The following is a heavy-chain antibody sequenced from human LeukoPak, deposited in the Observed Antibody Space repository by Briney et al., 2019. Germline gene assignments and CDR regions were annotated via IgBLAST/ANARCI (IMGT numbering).Heavy chain of an antibody. CDR2: IYTSGRT. V-gene: IGHV4-4*07. J-gene: IGHJ6*03. CDR3: ARGLIVGANYYMDV. D-gene: IGHD1-26*01. Sequence: PSETLSLTCTVSGASISTYYWSWIRQSAGKGLEWIGRIYTSGRTNYNPSLKSRVTMSVDTSKNQLSLNLTSVTAADTAVYYCARGLIVGANYYMDVWGKGTTVTVSS. CDR1: GASISTYY.